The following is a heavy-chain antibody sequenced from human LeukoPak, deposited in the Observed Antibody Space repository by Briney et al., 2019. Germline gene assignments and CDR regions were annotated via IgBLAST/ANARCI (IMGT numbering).Heavy chain of an antibody. Sequence: PGRSLRLSCAASGFTFSSYGMHWVRQAPGKGLEWVAVIWYDGSNKYYADSVKGRFTISRDNSKNTLYLQMSSLRAEDTAVYYCARCMATIGPIDYWGQGTLVTVSS. CDR1: GFTFSSYG. CDR3: ARCMATIGPIDY. D-gene: IGHD5-24*01. J-gene: IGHJ4*02. V-gene: IGHV3-33*01. CDR2: IWYDGSNK.